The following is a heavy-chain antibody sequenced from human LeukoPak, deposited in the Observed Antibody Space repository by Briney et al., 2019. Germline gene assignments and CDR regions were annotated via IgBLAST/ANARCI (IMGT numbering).Heavy chain of an antibody. CDR3: ARTTIDY. Sequence: KPGGSLRLSCAASGFTFSRYAMHWVRQAPGKGLEWVSFISSSSSYIYYADSVKGRFTISRDTSKNTLYLQVNSLRVEDTAVYYCARTTIDYWGQGTLVTVSS. CDR1: GFTFSRYA. D-gene: IGHD1-1*01. CDR2: ISSSSSYI. V-gene: IGHV3-21*01. J-gene: IGHJ4*02.